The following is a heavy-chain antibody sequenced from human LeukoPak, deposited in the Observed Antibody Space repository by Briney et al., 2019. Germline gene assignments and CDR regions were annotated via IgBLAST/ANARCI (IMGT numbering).Heavy chain of an antibody. Sequence: PGGSLRLSCTASGFTIGNRWMHWVRQAPGKGLEWVSAISGSGGSTYYADSVKGRFTISRDNSKNTLYLQMNSLRAEDTAVYYCANQWELDYWGQGTLVTVSS. CDR3: ANQWELDY. CDR1: GFTIGNRW. J-gene: IGHJ4*02. V-gene: IGHV3-23*01. D-gene: IGHD1-26*01. CDR2: ISGSGGST.